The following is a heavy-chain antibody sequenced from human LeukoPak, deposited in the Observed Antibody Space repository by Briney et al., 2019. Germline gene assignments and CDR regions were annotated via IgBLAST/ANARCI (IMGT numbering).Heavy chain of an antibody. CDR2: IYYSGST. D-gene: IGHD2-2*01. CDR3: AGGVVPAVDDAFDI. CDR1: GGSISSGDYY. J-gene: IGHJ3*02. Sequence: KASETLSLTCTVSGGSISSGDYYWSWIRQPPGKGLEWIGYIYYSGSTYYNPSLKSRVTISVDTSKNQFSLKLSSVTAADTAVYYCAGGVVPAVDDAFDIWGQGTMVTVSS. V-gene: IGHV4-30-4*01.